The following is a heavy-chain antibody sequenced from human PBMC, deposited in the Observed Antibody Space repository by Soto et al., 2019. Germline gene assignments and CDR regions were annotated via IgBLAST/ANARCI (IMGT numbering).Heavy chain of an antibody. CDR1: GYIFTDYY. V-gene: IGHV1-46*03. CDR2: INPSGGST. J-gene: IGHJ4*02. Sequence: QVQLVQSGAEVKKPGASVKVSCKASGYIFTDYYMHWVRQAPGQELEWMGIINPSGGSTSYAQKFQGRVTMTRDTSTSTVYMELSSLRSEDTAVYYCARTDYDYIWGSYRLVGGFDYWGQGTLVTVSS. D-gene: IGHD3-16*02. CDR3: ARTDYDYIWGSYRLVGGFDY.